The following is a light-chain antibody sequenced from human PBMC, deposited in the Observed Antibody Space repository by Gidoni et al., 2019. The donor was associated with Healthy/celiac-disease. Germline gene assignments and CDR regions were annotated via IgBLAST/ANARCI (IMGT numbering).Light chain of an antibody. Sequence: EIVMTQSPATLSVSPGERATLSCRASQSVSSNLAWYQQKPGQAPRLLIYGASTRATGIPARFSGMGSGTEFTLPISSLQSEDFAVYYCQQYNNWPPRYTFGQGTKLEIK. CDR2: GAS. J-gene: IGKJ2*01. CDR3: QQYNNWPPRYT. V-gene: IGKV3-15*01. CDR1: QSVSSN.